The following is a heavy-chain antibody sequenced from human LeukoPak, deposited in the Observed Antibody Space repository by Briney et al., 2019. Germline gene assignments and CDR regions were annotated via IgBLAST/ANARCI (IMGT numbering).Heavy chain of an antibody. CDR2: IYPGDSDT. J-gene: IGHJ4*02. Sequence: GESLKISCNGSGYSFTTYWIGWVRQMPGKGLEWMGIIYPGDSDTRYSPSFQGQVTISADKSISTAYLQWSSLKGSDTPMYYCAGSHPGYSSGWYPSFVDYWGQGTLVTVSS. D-gene: IGHD6-19*01. V-gene: IGHV5-51*01. CDR3: AGSHPGYSSGWYPSFVDY. CDR1: GYSFTTYW.